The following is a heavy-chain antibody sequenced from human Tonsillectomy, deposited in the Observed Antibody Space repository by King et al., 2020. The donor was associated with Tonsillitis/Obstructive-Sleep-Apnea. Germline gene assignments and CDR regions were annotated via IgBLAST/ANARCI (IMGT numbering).Heavy chain of an antibody. CDR2: IYSGGST. J-gene: IGHJ3*02. CDR1: GFTVISNY. Sequence: VQLVESGGGLIQPGGSLRLSCAASGFTVISNYMSWVRQAPGKGLEWVSLIYSGGSTYYADSVKGRFTISRDNSKNTLYLQMNSLRAEDTAVYHCARDLIAVAGSRAFDIWGQGTMVTVSS. V-gene: IGHV3-53*01. D-gene: IGHD6-19*01. CDR3: ARDLIAVAGSRAFDI.